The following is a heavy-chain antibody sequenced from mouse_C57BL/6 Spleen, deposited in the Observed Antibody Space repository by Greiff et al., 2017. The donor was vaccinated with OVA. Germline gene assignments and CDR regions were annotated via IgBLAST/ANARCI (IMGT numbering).Heavy chain of an antibody. CDR1: GYTFTSYW. Sequence: VQLQQPGAELVKPGASVKMSCKASGYTFTSYWITWVKQRPGQGLEWLGDIYPGSGSTNYNEKFKSKATLTVDTSSSTAYMQLSSLTSEVSAVYYCARRGYGNYGNYAMDYWGQGTSVTVSS. J-gene: IGHJ4*01. D-gene: IGHD2-10*02. CDR3: ARRGYGNYGNYAMDY. CDR2: IYPGSGST. V-gene: IGHV1-55*01.